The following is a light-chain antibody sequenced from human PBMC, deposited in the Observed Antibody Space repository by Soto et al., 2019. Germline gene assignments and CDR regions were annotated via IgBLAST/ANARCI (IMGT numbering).Light chain of an antibody. V-gene: IGLV2-14*01. Sequence: QSALTQPASVSGSPGQSITISCTGTSRDVGAYNCVSWYQQLPGKAPQLMIYDVSNRPSGVSNRFSGSKSGNTAFLTIFGLQAEDEADYYCSSYTSSSAHYVFGTGTKVTVL. CDR2: DVS. CDR1: SRDVGAYNC. J-gene: IGLJ1*01. CDR3: SSYTSSSAHYV.